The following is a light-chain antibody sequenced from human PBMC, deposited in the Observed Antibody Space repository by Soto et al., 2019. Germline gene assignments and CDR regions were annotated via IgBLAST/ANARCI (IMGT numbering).Light chain of an antibody. CDR1: SSDVGSYNL. CDR3: CSYAGSSTSYV. J-gene: IGLJ1*01. Sequence: QSALTQPASVSGSPGQSITISCTGTSSDVGSYNLVSWYQQHPGKAPKLMIYEGSKRPSGVSNRFSGSKSGNTASLTISGXQAEDEADYYCCSYAGSSTSYVFGTGTKLTVL. V-gene: IGLV2-23*01. CDR2: EGS.